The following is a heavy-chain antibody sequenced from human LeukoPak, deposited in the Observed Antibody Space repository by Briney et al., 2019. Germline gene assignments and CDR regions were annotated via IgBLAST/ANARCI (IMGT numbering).Heavy chain of an antibody. Sequence: ASVKVSCKASGYTFTSYGISWVRQAPGQGLEWMGWMNPNSGNTGYAQKFQGRVTITRNTSISTAYMELSSLRSEDTAVYYCARGRYYDFWSGYGSVAFDIWGQGTMVTVSS. CDR2: MNPNSGNT. V-gene: IGHV1-8*03. D-gene: IGHD3-3*01. CDR1: GYTFTSYG. CDR3: ARGRYYDFWSGYGSVAFDI. J-gene: IGHJ3*02.